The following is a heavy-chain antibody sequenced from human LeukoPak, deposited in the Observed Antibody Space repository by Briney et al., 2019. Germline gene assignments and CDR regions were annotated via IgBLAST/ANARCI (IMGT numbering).Heavy chain of an antibody. D-gene: IGHD5-12*01. CDR1: GFIVSSYA. CDR3: VKDRGGFIRDFDH. Sequence: QSGGSLRLSCSASGFIVSSYAIHWVCQAPGKGLEYVSSINYNGDSTSYTDSVKDRFTISRDKSKNTVYLQMSSLRADDTAVYCCVKDRGGFIRDFDHWGQGTLVTVSS. CDR2: INYNGDST. J-gene: IGHJ4*02. V-gene: IGHV3-64D*06.